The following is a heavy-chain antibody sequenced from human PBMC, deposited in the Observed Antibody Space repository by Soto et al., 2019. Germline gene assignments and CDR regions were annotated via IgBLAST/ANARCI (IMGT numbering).Heavy chain of an antibody. J-gene: IGHJ6*02. Sequence: TSETLSLTCSVSGGSITSHYCSWFRRPPGKGLEWIGYIHHSGSTSYNPSLKSRVTMSVDTSKNHFSLKVNSVTAADTALYYCARQGFGQLHGLVDVWGPGTTVTVSS. D-gene: IGHD2-21*01. CDR1: GGSITSHY. V-gene: IGHV4-59*08. CDR3: ARQGFGQLHGLVDV. CDR2: IHHSGST.